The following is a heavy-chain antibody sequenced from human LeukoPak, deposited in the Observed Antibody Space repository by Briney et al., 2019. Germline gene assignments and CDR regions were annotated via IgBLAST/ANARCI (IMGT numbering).Heavy chain of an antibody. CDR1: GFTFSSYG. D-gene: IGHD3-3*01. CDR2: IRYDGSNK. J-gene: IGHJ5*02. Sequence: PGGSLRLSCAASGFTFSSYGMHWVRQAPGKGLEWVAFIRYDGSNKYYADSVKGRFTISRDNSKNTLYLQMNSLRAEDTAVYYCAKDPRITIFGVAIGWFDPWGQETLVTVSS. V-gene: IGHV3-30*02. CDR3: AKDPRITIFGVAIGWFDP.